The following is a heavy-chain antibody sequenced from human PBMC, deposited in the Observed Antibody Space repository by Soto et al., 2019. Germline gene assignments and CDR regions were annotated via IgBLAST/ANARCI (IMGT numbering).Heavy chain of an antibody. CDR3: ARVLEFRDGYVSRIDF. J-gene: IGHJ4*02. CDR2: IIPIFGTP. D-gene: IGHD3-16*01. CDR1: GGTFRNYP. Sequence: QVQLVQSGAEVKKPGSSVKVSCKASGGTFRNYPFSWVRQAPGQGLEWMGGIIPIFGTPNYAQKFQGRITITTDETTTTVYLELSSLRSEDTAVYYCARVLEFRDGYVSRIDFWGQGTLVTVSS. V-gene: IGHV1-69*01.